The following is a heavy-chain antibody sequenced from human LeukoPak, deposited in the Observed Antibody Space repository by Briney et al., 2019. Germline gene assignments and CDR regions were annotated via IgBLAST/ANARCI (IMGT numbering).Heavy chain of an antibody. CDR2: IRYDGSNK. CDR3: AKGDYGDQHFDY. D-gene: IGHD4-17*01. Sequence: GGSLRLSCAASEFTFSTYGMHWGRPAPGQGLEWGAFIRYDGSNKYYADSVKGRFTISRDNSKNTLYLQMNSLRAEDTAVYYCAKGDYGDQHFDYWGQGTLVTVSS. V-gene: IGHV3-30*02. CDR1: EFTFSTYG. J-gene: IGHJ4*02.